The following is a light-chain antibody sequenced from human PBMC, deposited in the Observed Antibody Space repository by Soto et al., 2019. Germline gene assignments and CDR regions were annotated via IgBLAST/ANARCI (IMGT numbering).Light chain of an antibody. CDR3: QQYNDWPQT. Sequence: EIVMTQSPVTLSVSPGERATLSCRASQSVGSYLAWYQQKRGQAPMLLIYGASTRATGIPARFSGSGSGTEFTLTISSLQSEDYAVYYCQQYNDWPQTFGQGTKVEIK. CDR2: GAS. J-gene: IGKJ1*01. CDR1: QSVGSY. V-gene: IGKV3-15*01.